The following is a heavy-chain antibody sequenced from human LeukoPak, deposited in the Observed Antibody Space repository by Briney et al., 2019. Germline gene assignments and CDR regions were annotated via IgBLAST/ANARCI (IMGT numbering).Heavy chain of an antibody. CDR3: AKDGGYGSGSYYPDY. Sequence: PGGSLRLSCAASGFTFSSYAMNWVRQAPGKGLEWVSSISGGAGGAAYADSVKGRFTMSRDNSKNTLYLQMNSLRADGTAVYYCAKDGGYGSGSYYPDYWGQGTLVTVSS. D-gene: IGHD3-10*01. CDR1: GFTFSSYA. CDR2: ISGGAGGA. V-gene: IGHV3-23*01. J-gene: IGHJ4*02.